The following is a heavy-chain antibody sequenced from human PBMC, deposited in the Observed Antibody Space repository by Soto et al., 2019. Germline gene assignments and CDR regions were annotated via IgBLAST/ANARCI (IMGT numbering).Heavy chain of an antibody. CDR3: ARFIGEQLVNWFDP. D-gene: IGHD6-13*01. CDR1: GGSISSYY. CDR2: IYYSGST. Sequence: PSETLSLTCTVSGGSISSYYWSWIRQPPGKGLEWIGYIYYSGSTNYNPSLKSRVTISVDTSKNQFSLKLSSVTAADTAVYYCARFIGEQLVNWFDPWGQGTLVTVSS. V-gene: IGHV4-59*01. J-gene: IGHJ5*02.